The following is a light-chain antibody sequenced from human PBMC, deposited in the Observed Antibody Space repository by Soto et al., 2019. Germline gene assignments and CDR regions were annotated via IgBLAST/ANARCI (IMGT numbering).Light chain of an antibody. CDR3: QQYDKSPHT. Sequence: EMVMTQSPATLSVSPGERATLSCRASQNLSRNLAWYQQQPGQAPRLLIFYASTRATGIPARFSGSGSGTDFTLIISSLQSEDFAVYYCQQYDKSPHTFGQGTKLEIK. CDR2: YAS. CDR1: QNLSRN. J-gene: IGKJ2*01. V-gene: IGKV3-15*01.